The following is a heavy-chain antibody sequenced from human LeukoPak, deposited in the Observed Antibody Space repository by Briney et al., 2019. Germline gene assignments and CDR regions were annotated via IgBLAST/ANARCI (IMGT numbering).Heavy chain of an antibody. J-gene: IGHJ4*02. CDR2: IYTSGST. Sequence: PSETLSLTCTVSGGSISSYYWSWIRQPAGKGLEWIGRIYTSGSTNYNPSLKSRVTISVDTSKNQFSLKLSSVTAADTAVYYCARHVTYYYDGSGYFVFDYWGQGTLVTVSS. V-gene: IGHV4-4*07. CDR3: ARHVTYYYDGSGYFVFDY. D-gene: IGHD3-22*01. CDR1: GGSISSYY.